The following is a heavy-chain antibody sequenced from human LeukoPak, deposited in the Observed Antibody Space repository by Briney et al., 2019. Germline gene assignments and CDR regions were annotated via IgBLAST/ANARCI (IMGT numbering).Heavy chain of an antibody. V-gene: IGHV4-4*07. J-gene: IGHJ3*01. D-gene: IGHD2/OR15-2a*01. CDR3: ARGIVATPERALDF. CDR1: GGSISNYY. CDR2: IYSSGSS. Sequence: SETLSLTCTVSGGSISNYYWSWIRQPAGKGLEWIGRIYSSGSSDYNPSLKSRLTMSVDTSKNQFSLKMTSVTAADTAVYYCARGIVATPERALDFWGQGTMVTVSS.